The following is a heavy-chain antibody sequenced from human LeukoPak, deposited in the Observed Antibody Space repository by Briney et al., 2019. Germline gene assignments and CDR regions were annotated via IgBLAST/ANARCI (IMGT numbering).Heavy chain of an antibody. CDR2: SGGGGGRT. Sequence: PGGSPRLSCAASGFIFNNYVMSWVRQGPGKGLEWVSASGGGGGRTYYADSVKGRFTISRDNSKNTLFLHMGSLRAEDTAVYYCAKGEGPTVGITWGQGTLVTVTS. V-gene: IGHV3-23*01. J-gene: IGHJ4*02. CDR3: AKGEGPTVGIT. D-gene: IGHD1-7*01. CDR1: GFIFNNYV.